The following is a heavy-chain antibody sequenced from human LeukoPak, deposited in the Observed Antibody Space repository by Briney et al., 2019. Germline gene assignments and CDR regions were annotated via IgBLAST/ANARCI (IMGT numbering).Heavy chain of an antibody. CDR3: ARDSTIAAAGSGYYYYMDV. D-gene: IGHD6-13*01. CDR1: GGSISSYY. Sequence: PSETLSLTCTVSGGSISSYYWSWIRQPAGKGLEWIGRIYTSGSTNYNPSLKSRVTMSVDTSKNQFSLKLSSVTAADTAVYYCARDSTIAAAGSGYYYYMDVWGKGTTVTVSS. CDR2: IYTSGST. J-gene: IGHJ6*03. V-gene: IGHV4-4*07.